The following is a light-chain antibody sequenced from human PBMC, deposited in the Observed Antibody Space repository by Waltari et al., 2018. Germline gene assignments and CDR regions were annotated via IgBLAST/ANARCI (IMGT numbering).Light chain of an antibody. CDR3: GTWDSSLNGGV. Sequence: QSVLTQPPSVSAAPGQTVTISCSGSSSNIATSYVSWYQQLPGTAPKLLVYENDKRPSGIPDRFSGSKSGTSATLGITGLQTGDEADYYCGTWDSSLNGGVFGGGTKLTVL. J-gene: IGLJ2*01. CDR1: SSNIATSY. CDR2: END. V-gene: IGLV1-51*02.